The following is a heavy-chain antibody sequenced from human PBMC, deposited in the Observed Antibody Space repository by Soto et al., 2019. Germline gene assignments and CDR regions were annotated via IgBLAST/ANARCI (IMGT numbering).Heavy chain of an antibody. J-gene: IGHJ4*02. Sequence: EVQLVESGGGLVKPGGSLRLSCAASGFTFSSYSMNWVRQAPGKGLEWVSSISSSSSYIYYADSVKGRFTISRDNAKNSLYLQMNSRRAEDTAVYYCVRGDQLLFDYWGQGTLVTVSS. V-gene: IGHV3-21*01. CDR2: ISSSSSYI. D-gene: IGHD2-2*01. CDR1: GFTFSSYS. CDR3: VRGDQLLFDY.